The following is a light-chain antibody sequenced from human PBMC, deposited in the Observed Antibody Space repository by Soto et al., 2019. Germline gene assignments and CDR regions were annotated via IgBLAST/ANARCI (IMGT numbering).Light chain of an antibody. CDR3: GTWDNSLSIYV. V-gene: IGLV1-51*02. Sequence: QSVLTQPPSVSAAPGQKVTISSSGTSSNIGNNYVSWYQHFPGTAPKLLIYEDNKRPSEIPDRFSGSKSGTSATLGITGLQTGDEADYYCGTWDNSLSIYVFATGTKVTVL. CDR2: EDN. J-gene: IGLJ1*01. CDR1: SSNIGNNY.